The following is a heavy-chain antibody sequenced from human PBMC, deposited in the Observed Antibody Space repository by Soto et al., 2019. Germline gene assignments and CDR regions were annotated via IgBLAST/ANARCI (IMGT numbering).Heavy chain of an antibody. J-gene: IGHJ4*02. D-gene: IGHD4-17*01. CDR3: AKGHGDYVWHYFDY. Sequence: EVQLLESGGGLVQPGGSLRLSCAASGFTLSSYDMSWVRQAPGKGLEWVSSISGSAGSTYYADSVKGRFTISRDNSKNTLYVQMNSLRAEDTAVYYCAKGHGDYVWHYFDYWGQGTLVTVSS. CDR2: ISGSAGST. V-gene: IGHV3-23*01. CDR1: GFTLSSYD.